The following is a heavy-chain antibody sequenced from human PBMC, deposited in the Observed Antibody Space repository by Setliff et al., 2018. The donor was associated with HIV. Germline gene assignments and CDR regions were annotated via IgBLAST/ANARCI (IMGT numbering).Heavy chain of an antibody. Sequence: GASVKVSCKASGGNLRSYAVSWVRQAPGQGLEWMGAIIRVVETANYAQKFQVRVTITADESTSTAYLELSSLRSEDTAVYYCARVRLTMIMMVDYFDQWGQGTLVTVSS. J-gene: IGHJ4*02. V-gene: IGHV1-69*13. D-gene: IGHD3-22*01. CDR2: IIRVVETA. CDR3: ARVRLTMIMMVDYFDQ. CDR1: GGNLRSYA.